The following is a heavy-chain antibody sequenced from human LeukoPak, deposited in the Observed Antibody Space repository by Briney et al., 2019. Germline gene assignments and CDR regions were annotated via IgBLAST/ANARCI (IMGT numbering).Heavy chain of an antibody. CDR2: INHSGST. V-gene: IGHV4-34*01. CDR1: GGSFSGYY. J-gene: IGHJ4*02. D-gene: IGHD6-19*01. Sequence: SETLSLTCAVYGGSFSGYYWSWIRQPPGKGLEWIGEINHSGSTNYNPSLKSRVTISVDTSKNQFSLKLSSVTAADTAVYYCARFNYYSSDDYWGQGTLVTVSS. CDR3: ARFNYYSSDDY.